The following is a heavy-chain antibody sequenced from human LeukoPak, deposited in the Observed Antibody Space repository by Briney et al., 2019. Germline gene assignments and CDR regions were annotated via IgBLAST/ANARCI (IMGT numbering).Heavy chain of an antibody. V-gene: IGHV3-11*04. J-gene: IGHJ4*02. D-gene: IGHD2-15*01. Sequence: GGSLRLSCAASGFTSSDYYMSWIRQAPGKGLEWVSYISSSGSPIYYADSVKGRSTISRDNAKNSLYLQMNSLRAEDTAVYYCARKDSSRLLDYWGQGTLVTVSS. CDR2: ISSSGSPI. CDR1: GFTSSDYY. CDR3: ARKDSSRLLDY.